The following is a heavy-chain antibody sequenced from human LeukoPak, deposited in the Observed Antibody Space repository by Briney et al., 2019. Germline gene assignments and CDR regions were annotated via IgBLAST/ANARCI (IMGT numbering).Heavy chain of an antibody. CDR2: ISDSADNT. CDR1: GFTFSSYA. V-gene: IGHV3-23*01. CDR3: AKDISRNTMVRGDIDY. J-gene: IGHJ4*02. D-gene: IGHD3-10*01. Sequence: GGSLRLSCAASGFTFSSYAMSWVRQAPGKGLEWVSSISDSADNTYYADSVKGRFTISRDNSKNTLYLQMNSLRAEDTAVYYCAKDISRNTMVRGDIDYWGQGTLVTVSS.